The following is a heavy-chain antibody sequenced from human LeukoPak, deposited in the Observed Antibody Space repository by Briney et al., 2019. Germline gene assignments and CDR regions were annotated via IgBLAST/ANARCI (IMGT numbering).Heavy chain of an antibody. CDR3: ARGQVTTAPFDY. J-gene: IGHJ4*02. V-gene: IGHV3-66*01. D-gene: IGHD4-17*01. Sequence: PGGSLRLSCAASGFTVSSNYMSWVRQAPGKGLEWVSVIYSGGSTYYADSAKGRFTISRDNSKNTLYLQMNSLRAEDTAVYYCARGQVTTAPFDYWGQGTLVTVSS. CDR2: IYSGGST. CDR1: GFTVSSNY.